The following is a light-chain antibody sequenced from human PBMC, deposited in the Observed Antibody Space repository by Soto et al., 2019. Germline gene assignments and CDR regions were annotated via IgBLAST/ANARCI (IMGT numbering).Light chain of an antibody. CDR1: QSISSY. CDR2: AAS. V-gene: IGKV1-39*01. J-gene: IGKJ5*01. Sequence: DIQMTQYPSSLSASVGDRVTITCRASQSISSYLNWYQQKPGKAPKLLIYAASSLQSGVPSRFSGSGSGTYFSFTISSLQPEDFATYYCQQYSNLITFGQGTRLEIK. CDR3: QQYSNLIT.